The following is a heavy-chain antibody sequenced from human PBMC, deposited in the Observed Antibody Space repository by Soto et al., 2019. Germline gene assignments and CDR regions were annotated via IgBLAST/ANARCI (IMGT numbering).Heavy chain of an antibody. D-gene: IGHD3-22*01. CDR3: AREITMIVVVTQPYAFDI. J-gene: IGHJ3*02. CDR1: GYTFTSYG. V-gene: IGHV1-18*01. CDR2: IGAYNGNT. Sequence: GASVKVSCKASGYTFTSYGISWVRQAPGQGLERMGWIGAYNGNTNYAQKLQGRVTMTTDTSTSTAYMELRSLRSDDTAVYYCAREITMIVVVTQPYAFDIWGQGTMVTVSS.